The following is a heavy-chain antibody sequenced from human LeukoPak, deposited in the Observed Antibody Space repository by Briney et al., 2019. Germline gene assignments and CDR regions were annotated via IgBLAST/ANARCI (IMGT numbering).Heavy chain of an antibody. CDR3: ARGWLGSGLDY. J-gene: IGHJ4*02. CDR2: INHSGST. D-gene: IGHD6-19*01. CDR1: GGSFSGYY. Sequence: SETLSLTCAVYGGSFSGYYWSWIRQPPGKGLEWIGEINHSGSTNYNPSLKSRVTISVDTSKNQFSLKLSSVTAADTAVYYCARGWLGSGLDYWGQGTLVTVSS. V-gene: IGHV4-34*01.